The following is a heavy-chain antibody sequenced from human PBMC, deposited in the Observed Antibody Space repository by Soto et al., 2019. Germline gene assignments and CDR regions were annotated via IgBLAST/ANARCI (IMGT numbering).Heavy chain of an antibody. CDR2: IKQDGSER. D-gene: IGHD6-6*01. Sequence: QLVESGGGLVQPGGSLRLSCSASGLTFSTLWMSWVRQAPGKGLEWVANIKQDGSERYYVDSVKGRFTISRDNAKDSLFLQMTSLRAEDPAVYDCASRPSQVEYFGVFDYWGQGTLVTVSS. CDR1: GLTFSTLW. CDR3: ASRPSQVEYFGVFDY. J-gene: IGHJ4*02. V-gene: IGHV3-7*03.